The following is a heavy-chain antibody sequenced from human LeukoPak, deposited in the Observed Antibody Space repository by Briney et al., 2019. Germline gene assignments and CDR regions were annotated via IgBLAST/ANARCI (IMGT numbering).Heavy chain of an antibody. D-gene: IGHD3-9*01. CDR2: INPNSGGT. J-gene: IGHJ5*02. CDR3: AREGYPYSTPGRYYDILTGYYPSVWFDP. V-gene: IGHV1-2*02. CDR1: GYTFTGYY. Sequence: HWASVKVSCKASGYTFTGYYMHWVRQAPGQGLEWMGWINPNSGGTNYTQKFQGRVTMTRDTSISTAYMELSRLRSDDTAVYYCAREGYPYSTPGRYYDILTGYYPSVWFDPWGQGTLVTVSS.